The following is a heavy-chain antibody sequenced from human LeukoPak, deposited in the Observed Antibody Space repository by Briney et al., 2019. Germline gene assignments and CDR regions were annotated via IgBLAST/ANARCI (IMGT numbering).Heavy chain of an antibody. CDR1: GYTFTGYC. CDR3: ARIGGDYSNLNWFDP. D-gene: IGHD4-11*01. Sequence: VASVKVSCKASGYTFTGYCIHWVRQAPGQGLEWMGRINPNSGGINYAQKFQGRVTMTRDTSISTAYMELSSLRSDDTAMYYCARIGGDYSNLNWFDPWGQGTLVTVSS. CDR2: INPNSGGI. J-gene: IGHJ5*02. V-gene: IGHV1-2*02.